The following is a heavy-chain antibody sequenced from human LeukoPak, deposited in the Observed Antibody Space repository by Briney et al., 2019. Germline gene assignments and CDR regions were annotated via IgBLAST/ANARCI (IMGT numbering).Heavy chain of an antibody. CDR3: ARSRAFNSGAFNP. V-gene: IGHV4-61*01. CDR1: GASVSSASY. J-gene: IGHJ5*02. CDR2: IYNGVNT. Sequence: SETLSLTCTVSGASVSSASYWTWIRQPPGKGVEWIAHIYNGVNTDYNPSLKSRVTISVDTSKNQFSLRLNSVTAADTAVYYCARSRAFNSGAFNPWGQGSLVTVSS. D-gene: IGHD1-26*01.